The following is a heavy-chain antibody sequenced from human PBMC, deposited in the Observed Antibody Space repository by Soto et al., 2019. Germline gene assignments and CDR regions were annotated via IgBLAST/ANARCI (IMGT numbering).Heavy chain of an antibody. CDR2: INSDGSST. V-gene: IGHV3-74*01. Sequence: GGSLRLSCAASGFTFSSYWMHWVRQAPGKGLVWVSRINSDGSSTSYADSVKGRFTISRDNAKNTLYLQMNSLRAEDTAVYYCAKDLYDYIWGSYFGSSDDAFDIWGQGTMVTVSS. J-gene: IGHJ3*02. CDR3: AKDLYDYIWGSYFGSSDDAFDI. CDR1: GFTFSSYW. D-gene: IGHD3-16*01.